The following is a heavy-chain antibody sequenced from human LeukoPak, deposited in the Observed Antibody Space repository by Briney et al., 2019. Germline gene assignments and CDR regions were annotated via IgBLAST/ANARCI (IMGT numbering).Heavy chain of an antibody. CDR1: GFPFSTYT. Sequence: PGGSLRLSCAASGFPFSTYTMNWVRQAPGKGLEWVSSISSSSYIYYADSMKGRFTISRDNAKNSLYLQMNNLRAEDTAVYYCARDRRYFDTGGLGGPDYWGQGTLVTVSS. D-gene: IGHD2-8*02. CDR3: ARDRRYFDTGGLGGPDY. CDR2: ISSSSYI. J-gene: IGHJ4*02. V-gene: IGHV3-21*01.